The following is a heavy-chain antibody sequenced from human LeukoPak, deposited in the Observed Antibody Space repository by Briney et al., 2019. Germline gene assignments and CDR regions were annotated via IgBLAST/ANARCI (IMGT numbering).Heavy chain of an antibody. CDR2: IYHSGST. CDR1: GYSISSGYY. V-gene: IGHV4-38-2*01. CDR3: ARPIGTPSGWFDP. Sequence: SETLSLTCAVSGYSISSGYYWGWIRQPPGKGLEWIGSIYHSGSTYYNPSLKSRVTISVDTSKDQFSLKLSSVTAADTAVYYCARPIGTPSGWFDPWGQGTLVTVSS. D-gene: IGHD1/OR15-1a*01. J-gene: IGHJ5*02.